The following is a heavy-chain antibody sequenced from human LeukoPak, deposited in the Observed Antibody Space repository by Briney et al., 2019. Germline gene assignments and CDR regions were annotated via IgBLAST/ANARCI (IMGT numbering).Heavy chain of an antibody. CDR2: ISGSGGST. D-gene: IGHD6-13*01. J-gene: IGHJ4*02. V-gene: IGHV3-23*01. CDR1: GFTFSSYA. CDR3: AIGSVRYSASWYSQEGDY. Sequence: GGSLRLSCAASGFTFSSYAMSWVRQAPGKGLESVSAISGSGGSTYYADSVKGRFTISRDNSKNTLYLQMNSLRAEDTAVYYCAIGSVRYSASWYSQEGDYWGQGTLVTVSS.